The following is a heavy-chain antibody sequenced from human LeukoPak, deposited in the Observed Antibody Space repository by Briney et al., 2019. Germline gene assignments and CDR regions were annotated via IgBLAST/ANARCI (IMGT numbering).Heavy chain of an antibody. CDR3: ARDTYSSSWWYYYYGMDV. V-gene: IGHV3-30*03. CDR1: GFTFSSSG. D-gene: IGHD6-13*01. Sequence: GGSLRLSCAASGFTFSSSGMHWVRQAPGKGLEWVAVISYDGSNKYYADSVKGRFTISRDNSKNTLYLQMNSLRAEDTAVYYCARDTYSSSWWYYYYGMDVWGQGTTVTVSS. CDR2: ISYDGSNK. J-gene: IGHJ6*02.